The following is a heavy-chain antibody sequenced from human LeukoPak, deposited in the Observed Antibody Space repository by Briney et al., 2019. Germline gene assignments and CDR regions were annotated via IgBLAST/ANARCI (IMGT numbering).Heavy chain of an antibody. D-gene: IGHD4-17*01. V-gene: IGHV4-4*07. CDR2: IYTSGST. CDR3: ARGGDYHPYDY. CDR1: GGSISSYY. J-gene: IGHJ4*02. Sequence: SETLSLTCSVSGGSISSYYWTWIRQPGGKGLEWIGRIYTSGSTNYNPSLKSRVTMSLDTSKNQFSLKLSSVTAADTAVYYCARGGDYHPYDYWGQGTLVTVSS.